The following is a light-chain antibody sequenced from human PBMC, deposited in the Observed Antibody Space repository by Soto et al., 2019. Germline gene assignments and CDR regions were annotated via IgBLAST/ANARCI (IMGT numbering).Light chain of an antibody. V-gene: IGKV3-20*01. CDR3: HQYGSSAWT. J-gene: IGKJ1*01. CDR2: AAS. CDR1: QSISSGY. Sequence: EIVLTQSPGTLSLSPGERATLSCRASQSISSGYVAWYQQKPGQAPSLLIYAASSRAAGIADRFRGSGSGRDFTLTINRLEPEDFAVYYCHQYGSSAWTFGQGTKVEIK.